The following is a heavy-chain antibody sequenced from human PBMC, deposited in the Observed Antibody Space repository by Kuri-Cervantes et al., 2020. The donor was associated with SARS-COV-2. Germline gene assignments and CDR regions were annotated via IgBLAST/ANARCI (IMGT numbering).Heavy chain of an antibody. J-gene: IGHJ6*02. CDR2: IIPILGIA. CDR3: ARAGSSSSYYYYGMDV. Sequence: SVQVSCKASGGTSSSYTISWVRQAPGQGREGMGRIIPILGIANYAQEFQGWVTMNRDTSISTAYMDLSRLRSDDTAVYYCARAGSSSSYYYYGMDVWGRGTTVTVSS. D-gene: IGHD6-6*01. V-gene: IGHV1-69*02. CDR1: GGTSSSYT.